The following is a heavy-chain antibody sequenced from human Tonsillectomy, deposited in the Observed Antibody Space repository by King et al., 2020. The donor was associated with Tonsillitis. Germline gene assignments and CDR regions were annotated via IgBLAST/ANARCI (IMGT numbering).Heavy chain of an antibody. CDR3: ARDRWFGGV. CDR1: GFTFSDHY. Sequence: QLVQSGGGLVKPGGSLRLSCAASGFTFSDHYMSWICQAPGKGGELVSYISKRCSTVYYADSVKGRFTISRDNAKNSLYLQMNRLRAEDTAVYYCARDRWFGGVWGQGTTVTVSS. V-gene: IGHV3-11*01. CDR2: ISKRCSTV. D-gene: IGHD3-10*01. J-gene: IGHJ6*02.